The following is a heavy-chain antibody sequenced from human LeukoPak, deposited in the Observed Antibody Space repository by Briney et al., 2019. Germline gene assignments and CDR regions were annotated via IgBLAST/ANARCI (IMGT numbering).Heavy chain of an antibody. CDR3: ARGSGDSSSWYFDYRFDP. CDR2: ISTSSSYI. V-gene: IGHV3-21*01. CDR1: GFTFSSYS. J-gene: IGHJ5*02. D-gene: IGHD6-13*01. Sequence: KSGGSLRLSCAASGFTFSSYSMNWVRQAPGKGLEWVSSISTSSSYIYYADSVKGRFTISRDNSKNTLYLQMNSLRAEDTAVYYCARGSGDSSSWYFDYRFDPWGQGTLVTVSS.